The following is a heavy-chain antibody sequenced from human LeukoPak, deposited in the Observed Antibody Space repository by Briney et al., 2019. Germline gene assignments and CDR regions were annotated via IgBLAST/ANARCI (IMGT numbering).Heavy chain of an antibody. CDR3: ARGWVDY. CDR1: GDSISSYY. V-gene: IGHV4-59*01. Sequence: SETLSLTCTVSGDSISSYYGSWIRQPPGKGLEWIGYIYYSGSNNYNPYLKGRVTISVDTSKSQSSLKLSSVTAADTAVYYCARGWVDYWGQGTLVTVSS. J-gene: IGHJ4*02. D-gene: IGHD6-13*01. CDR2: IYYSGSN.